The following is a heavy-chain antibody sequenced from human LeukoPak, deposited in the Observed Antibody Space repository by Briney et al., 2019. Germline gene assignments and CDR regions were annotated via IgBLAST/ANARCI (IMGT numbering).Heavy chain of an antibody. D-gene: IGHD3-9*01. CDR3: ASSLVYIYVGHILTGYYPR. CDR2: ISSSSSYI. CDR1: GFTFSSYS. V-gene: IGHV3-21*01. J-gene: IGHJ4*02. Sequence: KPGGSLRLSCAAYGFTFSSYSMNWVRQAPGKGLEWVSSISSSSSYIYYADSVKGRFTISRDNAKNSLYLQMNSLRAEDTAVYYCASSLVYIYVGHILTGYYPRWGQGTLVTASS.